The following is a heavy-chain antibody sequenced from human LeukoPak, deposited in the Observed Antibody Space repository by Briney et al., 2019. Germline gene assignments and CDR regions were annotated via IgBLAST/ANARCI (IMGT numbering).Heavy chain of an antibody. V-gene: IGHV4-59*11. CDR2: IYYSGST. CDR3: AGQPMITFGRFDP. D-gene: IGHD3-16*01. J-gene: IGHJ5*02. Sequence: SETLSLTCTVSGGSISSHYWSWIRQPPGKGLEWIGYIYYSGSTNYNPSLKGRVTISVDTSKNQFSLKLSSVTAADTAVYYCAGQPMITFGRFDPWGQGTLVTVSS. CDR1: GGSISSHY.